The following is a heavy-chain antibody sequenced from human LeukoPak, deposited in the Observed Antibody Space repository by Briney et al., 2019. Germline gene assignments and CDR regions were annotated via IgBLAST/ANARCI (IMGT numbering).Heavy chain of an antibody. J-gene: IGHJ4*02. CDR1: GFTFSGSA. D-gene: IGHD4-17*01. CDR2: IRSKANSYAT. Sequence: GGSLRLSCAASGFTFSGSAMHWVRQASGKGLEWVGRIRSKANSYATAHAASVKGRFTISRDDSKNTAYLQMNSLKTEDTAVYYCTRGIYGDYLDYWGQGTLVTVSS. V-gene: IGHV3-73*01. CDR3: TRGIYGDYLDY.